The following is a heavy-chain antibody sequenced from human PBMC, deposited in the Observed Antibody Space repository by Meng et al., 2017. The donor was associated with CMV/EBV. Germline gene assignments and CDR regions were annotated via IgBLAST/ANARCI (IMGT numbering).Heavy chain of an antibody. CDR3: TRDLTPNY. Sequence: GESLKISCTASGFTFGDYAMSWVRQAPGKGLEWVGFIRSKAYGGTTVYAASVKGRFTIPRDDSKSIAYPEMNSMKTEDTAVYYCTRDLTPNYWGQGTLVTVSS. J-gene: IGHJ4*02. CDR1: GFTFGDYA. V-gene: IGHV3-49*04. CDR2: IRSKAYGGTT.